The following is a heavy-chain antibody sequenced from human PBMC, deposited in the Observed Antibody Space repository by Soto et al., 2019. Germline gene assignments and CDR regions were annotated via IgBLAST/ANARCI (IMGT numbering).Heavy chain of an antibody. Sequence: PGGSLRLSCAASGFTFSNAWMNWVRQAPGKGLEWVGRIKSKTDGGTTDYAAPVKGRFTISRDDSKNTLYLQMNSLKTEDTAVYYCTTPSRGSYYDFWSGYFSVGMDVWGQGTTVTVS. CDR1: GFTFSNAW. CDR3: TTPSRGSYYDFWSGYFSVGMDV. J-gene: IGHJ6*02. V-gene: IGHV3-15*07. D-gene: IGHD3-3*01. CDR2: IKSKTDGGTT.